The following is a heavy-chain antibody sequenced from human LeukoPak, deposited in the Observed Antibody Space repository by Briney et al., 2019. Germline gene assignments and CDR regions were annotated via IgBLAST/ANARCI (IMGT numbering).Heavy chain of an antibody. D-gene: IGHD6-13*01. V-gene: IGHV4-59*08. CDR2: IYYSYSGST. CDR1: GGSISSQY. Sequence: SETLSLTCTVSGGSISSQYWSWIRQPPGKGLEWIGYIYYSYSGSTNYNPSLKSRVTISVDTAKNQFSLKLSSVTAADTAVYYCARHSSTWYDFDYWGQGTLVTVSS. J-gene: IGHJ4*02. CDR3: ARHSSTWYDFDY.